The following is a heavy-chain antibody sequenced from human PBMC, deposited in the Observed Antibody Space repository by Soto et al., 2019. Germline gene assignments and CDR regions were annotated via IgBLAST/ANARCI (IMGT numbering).Heavy chain of an antibody. CDR2: IDSGGRTT. D-gene: IGHD3-10*01. V-gene: IGHV3-74*01. CDR3: ARWFTYGNFDYFDY. CDR1: GFTFSSDW. Sequence: GGSLRLSCAASGFTFSSDWMHWFRQAPGKGLVCVSRIDSGGRTTTYADSVKGRFTISRDNAKNTLYLQMNGLRAEDTALYYCARWFTYGNFDYFDYWGQGTQVTVSS. J-gene: IGHJ4*02.